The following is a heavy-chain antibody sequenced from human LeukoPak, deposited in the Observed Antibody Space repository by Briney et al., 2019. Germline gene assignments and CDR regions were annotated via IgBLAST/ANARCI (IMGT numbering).Heavy chain of an antibody. D-gene: IGHD3-10*01. Sequence: GGSLRLSCAASGFTVSSNYMSWVRQAPGKGLEWDSVIYSGGSTYYAGSVKGRFTISRDNSKSTLYLQMNSLRAEDMAVYYCARDLTLPLSGSGSYRDYWGQGTLVTVSS. J-gene: IGHJ4*02. CDR1: GFTVSSNY. CDR3: ARDLTLPLSGSGSYRDY. V-gene: IGHV3-66*01. CDR2: IYSGGST.